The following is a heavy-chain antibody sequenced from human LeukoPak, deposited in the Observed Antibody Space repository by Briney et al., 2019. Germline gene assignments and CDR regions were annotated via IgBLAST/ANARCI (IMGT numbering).Heavy chain of an antibody. CDR2: IWYDGSNK. CDR3: ARSQPFEAYCGGDCYGHYYYYGMDV. J-gene: IGHJ6*02. V-gene: IGHV3-33*01. CDR1: GFTFSSYG. Sequence: PGGSLRLSCAASGFTFSSYGMHWVRQAPGKGLEWVAVIWYDGSNKYYADSVKDRFTISRDNSKNTLYLQMNSLRAEDTAVYYCARSQPFEAYCGGDCYGHYYYYGMDVWGQGTTVTVSS. D-gene: IGHD2-21*02.